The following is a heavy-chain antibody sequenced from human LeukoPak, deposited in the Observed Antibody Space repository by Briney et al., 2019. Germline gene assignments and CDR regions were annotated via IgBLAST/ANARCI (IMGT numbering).Heavy chain of an antibody. J-gene: IGHJ4*02. Sequence: SVKVPCKASGGTFSSYTISWVRQAPGQGLEWMGRIIPILGIANYAQKFQGRVTITADKSTSTAYMELSSLRSEDTAVYYCARDVEMATIYFDYWGQGTLVTVSS. CDR1: GGTFSSYT. V-gene: IGHV1-69*04. CDR2: IIPILGIA. D-gene: IGHD5-24*01. CDR3: ARDVEMATIYFDY.